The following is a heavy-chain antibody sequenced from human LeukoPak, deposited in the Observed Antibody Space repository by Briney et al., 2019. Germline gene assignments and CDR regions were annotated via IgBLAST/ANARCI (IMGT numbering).Heavy chain of an antibody. CDR3: ARGRTTIAEYFFDY. D-gene: IGHD6-13*01. CDR1: GGSISSYY. Sequence: PSKTLSLTCTVSGGSISSYYWSWIRQPPGKGLEWIGYFYYTGSTNYNPSLKSRVPISVDTSKNQFSLKLSSVTAADTAVYYCARGRTTIAEYFFDYWGQGTLVTVSS. CDR2: FYYTGST. J-gene: IGHJ4*02. V-gene: IGHV4-59*01.